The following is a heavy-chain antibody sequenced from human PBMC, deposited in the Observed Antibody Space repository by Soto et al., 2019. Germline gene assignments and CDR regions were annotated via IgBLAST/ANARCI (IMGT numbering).Heavy chain of an antibody. J-gene: IGHJ3*02. D-gene: IGHD5-12*01. V-gene: IGHV5-51*01. Sequence: GESLKISCKGFGYNFKTYWVASVCQMPRQGLEWMGIIYPGDSDTTYSPSFQSQVTISVDKTISTAYLQLSSLKASDTAMYYCARQQDYMATINNDPFDSWGQGAMVTMSS. CDR1: GYNFKTYW. CDR3: ARQQDYMATINNDPFDS. CDR2: IYPGDSDT.